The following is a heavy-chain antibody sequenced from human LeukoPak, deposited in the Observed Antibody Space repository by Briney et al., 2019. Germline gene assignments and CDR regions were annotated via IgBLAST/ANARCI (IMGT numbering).Heavy chain of an antibody. CDR1: GYTFTSHY. CDR3: ARGQGYYSDSSGYPTLDP. V-gene: IGHV1-46*01. J-gene: IGHJ5*02. Sequence: GASVKVSCKASGYTFTSHYMHWVRQAPGQGLEWMGIINPSGGTRTYAQKFQGRITMTRDTPTSTVYMELSSLRSEDTAIYYCARGQGYYSDSSGYPTLDPWGQGTLVTVSS. CDR2: INPSGGTR. D-gene: IGHD3-22*01.